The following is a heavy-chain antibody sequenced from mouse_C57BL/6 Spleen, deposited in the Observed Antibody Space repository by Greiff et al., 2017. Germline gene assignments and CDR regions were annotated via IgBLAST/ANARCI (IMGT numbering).Heavy chain of an antibody. J-gene: IGHJ2*01. CDR2: INPSSGYT. Sequence: QVQLQQSGAELARPGASVKMSCKASGYTFTSYTMHWVKQRPGQGLEWIGNINPSSGYTKYNQKFKDKATLTADKSSSTTYMQQSSLTSEDAAVYYCATKLDCFDDWGQGTTLTVSS. D-gene: IGHD1-3*01. CDR3: ATKLDCFDD. CDR1: GYTFTSYT. V-gene: IGHV1-4*01.